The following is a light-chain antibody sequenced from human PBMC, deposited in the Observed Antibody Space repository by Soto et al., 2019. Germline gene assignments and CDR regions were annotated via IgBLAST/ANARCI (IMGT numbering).Light chain of an antibody. CDR1: QSVNNW. V-gene: IGKV1-5*01. CDR3: QQYNNYST. Sequence: DVQMTQSPSTLSASVGDSVTITCRASQSVNNWLAWYQQKPGKAPRLLIFDSYKLESGVPSRFSGSGSGTEFTLTISSLQPDDFATYYCQQYNNYSTFGQGTKVDI. CDR2: DSY. J-gene: IGKJ1*01.